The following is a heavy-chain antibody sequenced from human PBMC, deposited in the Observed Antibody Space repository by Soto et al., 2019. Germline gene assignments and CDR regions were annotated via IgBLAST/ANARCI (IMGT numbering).Heavy chain of an antibody. CDR3: VSQRTTVPTQAYFDY. J-gene: IGHJ4*02. D-gene: IGHD4-17*01. CDR1: GGSLTNSSYY. V-gene: IGHV4-39*01. Sequence: SETLSVTCTVSGGSLTNSSYYWGWIRQSPGKGLEWIGSVYYRGRSYSKSSVKSRVTISVDTSKNRFSLSLNSVTASDTAVYFCVSQRTTVPTQAYFDYWGPGALVTVSS. CDR2: VYYRGRS.